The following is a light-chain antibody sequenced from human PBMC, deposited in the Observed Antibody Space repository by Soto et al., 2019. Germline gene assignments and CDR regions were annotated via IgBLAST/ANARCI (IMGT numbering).Light chain of an antibody. CDR1: QSISSW. CDR2: DAS. V-gene: IGKV1-5*01. Sequence: IHSTPISSTPSASVGDRVTLTCRASQSISSWLAWYQQKPGKAPKLLIYDASSLESGVPSRFSGSGSGTEFTLTISSLQPDDFATYYCQQYNSYWTFGQGTKVDI. CDR3: QQYNSYWT. J-gene: IGKJ1*01.